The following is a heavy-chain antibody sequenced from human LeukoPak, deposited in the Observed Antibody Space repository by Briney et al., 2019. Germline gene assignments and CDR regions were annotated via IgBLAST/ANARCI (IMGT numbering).Heavy chain of an antibody. Sequence: TGGSLRLSCAASGFTFSSYGMHWVRQAPGKGLEWVSFIRYDGSDKYYADSVRGRFTISRDNSKNTLYLQMNSLRAEDTAVYYCAKDPSSRFGPQYYFDYWGQGTLVTVSS. V-gene: IGHV3-30*02. CDR1: GFTFSSYG. D-gene: IGHD3-10*01. CDR3: AKDPSSRFGPQYYFDY. CDR2: IRYDGSDK. J-gene: IGHJ4*02.